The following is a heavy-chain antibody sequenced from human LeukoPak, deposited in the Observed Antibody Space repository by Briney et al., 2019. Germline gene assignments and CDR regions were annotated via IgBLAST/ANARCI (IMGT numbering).Heavy chain of an antibody. Sequence: ASVKVSCKVSGYTLSEISMYWVRQAPGKGLEWMGGIDREDGQTTYAQKFQGRVTMTEDTSTDTAYMEVSRLTSEDTAFYYCATVGYSYGAFDYWGQGTLVTVSS. CDR3: ATVGYSYGAFDY. CDR1: GYTLSEIS. D-gene: IGHD5-18*01. J-gene: IGHJ4*02. V-gene: IGHV1-24*01. CDR2: IDREDGQT.